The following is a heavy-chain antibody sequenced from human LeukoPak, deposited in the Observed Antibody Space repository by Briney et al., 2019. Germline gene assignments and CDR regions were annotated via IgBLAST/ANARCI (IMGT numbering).Heavy chain of an antibody. V-gene: IGHV1-2*02. CDR3: ARANALYCSSTSCLFDY. CDR2: INPNSGGT. J-gene: IGHJ4*02. D-gene: IGHD2-2*01. CDR1: GYTVTEYY. Sequence: GASVKVSCKASGYTVTEYYIHWVRQAPGQGLEWMAWINPNSGGTYYAQNFHDRITLTRDTSISTAYMELSRLRSDDTAIYYCARANALYCSSTSCLFDYWGQGTLVTVSS.